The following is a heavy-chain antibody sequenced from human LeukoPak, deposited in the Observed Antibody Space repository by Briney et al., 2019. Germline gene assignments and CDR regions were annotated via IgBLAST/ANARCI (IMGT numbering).Heavy chain of an antibody. CDR1: GFTFTSYA. J-gene: IGHJ6*02. CDR2: INHSGST. V-gene: IGHV4-34*01. Sequence: GSLRLSCAASGFTFTSYAMSWVRQAPGKGLEWIGEINHSGSTNYNPSLKSRVTISVDTSKNQFSLKLSSVTAADTAVYYCARAHQRIGYYYYGMYVWGQGTTVTVSS. D-gene: IGHD2-2*01. CDR3: ARAHQRIGYYYYGMYV.